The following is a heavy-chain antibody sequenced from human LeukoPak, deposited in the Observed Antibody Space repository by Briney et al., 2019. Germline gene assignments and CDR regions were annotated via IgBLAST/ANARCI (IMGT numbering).Heavy chain of an antibody. J-gene: IGHJ4*02. Sequence: ASVKVSCKASGYMFSDYAMQWVRQAPGQGPEWMGWINAGNGKIKYSQKFQDRVSITRDTSAITAYMELSSLRSEDTAVYYCARGIWNSGSWGPYYFDSWGQGTLVTVSS. CDR2: INAGNGKI. V-gene: IGHV1-3*01. D-gene: IGHD1-7*01. CDR1: GYMFSDYA. CDR3: ARGIWNSGSWGPYYFDS.